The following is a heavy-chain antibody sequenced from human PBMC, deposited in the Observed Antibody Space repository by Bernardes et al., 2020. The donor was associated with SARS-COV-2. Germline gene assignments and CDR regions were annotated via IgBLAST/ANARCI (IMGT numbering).Heavy chain of an antibody. V-gene: IGHV1-24*01. CDR1: GYTLTELS. Sequence: ASVKVSCKVSGYTLTELSMHWVRQAPGKGLEWMGGFDPEDGETIYAQKFQGRVTISKDTSKNQVVLTMTNMDPVDTATYYCARIQAGIAAAEPWGQGTLVTVSS. D-gene: IGHD6-13*01. CDR3: ARIQAGIAAAEP. CDR2: FDPEDGET. J-gene: IGHJ5*02.